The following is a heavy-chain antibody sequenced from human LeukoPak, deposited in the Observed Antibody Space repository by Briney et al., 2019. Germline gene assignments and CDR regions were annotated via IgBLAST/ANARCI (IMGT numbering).Heavy chain of an antibody. V-gene: IGHV1-46*01. CDR2: INPSAGRT. CDR1: GYTFTCYY. Sequence: GASVKVSCKASGYTFTCYYMHWVRQAPGQGLEWMGVINPSAGRTSYAQKFQGRVTMTRDMSTSTVYMELSSLRYEDAAVYYCARVESWEHSGSSQDAFDIWGQGTMVSVSS. D-gene: IGHD1-26*01. CDR3: ARVESWEHSGSSQDAFDI. J-gene: IGHJ3*02.